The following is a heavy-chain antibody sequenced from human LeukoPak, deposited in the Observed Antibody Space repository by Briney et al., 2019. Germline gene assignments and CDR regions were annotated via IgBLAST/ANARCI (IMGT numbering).Heavy chain of an antibody. D-gene: IGHD4-17*01. CDR2: ISAYNGNT. Sequence: ASVKVSCKASGYTFASYGISWVRQAPGQGLEWMGWISAYNGNTNYAQKLQGRVTMTTDTSTSTAYMELRSLRSDDTAVYYCARTTVTTSPVGFRVDWFDPWGQGTLVTVSS. V-gene: IGHV1-18*01. CDR1: GYTFASYG. J-gene: IGHJ5*02. CDR3: ARTTVTTSPVGFRVDWFDP.